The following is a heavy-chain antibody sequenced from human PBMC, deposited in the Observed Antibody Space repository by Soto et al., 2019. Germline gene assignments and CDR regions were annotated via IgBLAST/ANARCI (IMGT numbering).Heavy chain of an antibody. D-gene: IGHD7-27*01. CDR2: IYNGGST. J-gene: IGHJ4*02. Sequence: QVQLQESGPILVKPSQTLSLTCTVSTVSISSIYDYWSWIHQSPDKGLEWIGHIYNGGSTYNNPSLTSRVTISVDTSKNQFSLQLRSVTAADTAVYYCARGPSGDKVDYWGQGTLVTV. CDR1: TVSISSIYDY. CDR3: ARGPSGDKVDY. V-gene: IGHV4-30-4*01.